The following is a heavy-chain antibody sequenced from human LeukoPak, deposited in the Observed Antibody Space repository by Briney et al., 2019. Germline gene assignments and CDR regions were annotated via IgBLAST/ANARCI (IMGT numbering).Heavy chain of an antibody. V-gene: IGHV4-30-2*01. CDR1: GGSISSGGYY. J-gene: IGHJ6*03. CDR2: IYHSGST. CDR3: ARDSSGGYMDV. D-gene: IGHD3-16*01. Sequence: SQTLSLTCTVSGGSISSGGYYWSWIRQPPGKGLEWIGYIYHSGSTYYNPSLKSRVTISVDRSKNQFSQKLSSVTAADTAVYYCARDSSGGYMDVWGKGTTVTVSS.